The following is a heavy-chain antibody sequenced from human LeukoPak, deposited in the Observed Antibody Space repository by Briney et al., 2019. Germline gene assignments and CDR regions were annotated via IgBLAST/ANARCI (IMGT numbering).Heavy chain of an antibody. D-gene: IGHD5-24*01. CDR2: ISYDGSDK. J-gene: IGHJ3*02. CDR1: GFTFSSYG. Sequence: PGGSLRLSCAASGFTFSSYGMHWVRQAPGKGLEWVALISYDGSDKYYADSVKGRFTISRDNSRNTLYLQMNSLRAEDTAVYYCAKVWRWLQSEDAFDIWGQGTRVTVSS. CDR3: AKVWRWLQSEDAFDI. V-gene: IGHV3-30*18.